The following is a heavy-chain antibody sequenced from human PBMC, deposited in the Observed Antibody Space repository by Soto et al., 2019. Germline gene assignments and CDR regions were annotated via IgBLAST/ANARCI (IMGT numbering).Heavy chain of an antibody. D-gene: IGHD3-22*01. V-gene: IGHV3-9*01. J-gene: IGHJ5*02. CDR1: GFTFDDYA. CDR2: ISWNSGSI. Sequence: EVQLVESGGGLVQPGRSLRLSCAASGFTFDDYAMHWVRQAPGKGLEWVSGISWNSGSIGYADSVKGRFTISRDNAKNSLYLQMNSLRAEDTDLYYCAKDKGHYYDIRGSNWFDPWGQGTLVTVSS. CDR3: AKDKGHYYDIRGSNWFDP.